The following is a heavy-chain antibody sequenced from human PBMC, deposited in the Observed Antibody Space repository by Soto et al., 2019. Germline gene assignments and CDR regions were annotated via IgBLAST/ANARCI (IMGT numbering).Heavy chain of an antibody. CDR2: IYYSGST. V-gene: IGHV4-30-4*01. D-gene: IGHD3-10*01. J-gene: IGHJ6*02. CDR1: GGSISSGDYY. Sequence: SETLSLTCTVSGGSISSGDYYWSWIRQPPGKGLEWIGYIYYSGSTYYNPSLKSRVTISVDTSKNQFSLKLSSVTAADTAVYYCARDPEGGSGSYYNGYYYYGMDVWGQGTTVTVSS. CDR3: ARDPEGGSGSYYNGYYYYGMDV.